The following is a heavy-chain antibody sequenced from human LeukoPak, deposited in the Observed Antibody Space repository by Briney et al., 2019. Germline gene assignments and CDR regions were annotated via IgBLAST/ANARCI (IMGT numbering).Heavy chain of an antibody. D-gene: IGHD2-8*01. Sequence: SETLSLTCTVSGGSISSYYWSWIRQAPGKRLEWIGYMYYSGSTNYNPSLKSRVTMSVDTSKNHFSLKLNSVTAADTAVYYCARDIGGRYSWYYFDYWGQGTLVTVSS. CDR2: MYYSGST. V-gene: IGHV4-59*01. CDR1: GGSISSYY. J-gene: IGHJ4*02. CDR3: ARDIGGRYSWYYFDY.